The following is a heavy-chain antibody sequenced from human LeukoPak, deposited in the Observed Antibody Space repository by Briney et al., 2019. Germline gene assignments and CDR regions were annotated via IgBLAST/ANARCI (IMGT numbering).Heavy chain of an antibody. CDR3: AKSNGYGLVDI. Sequence: SETLSLICTVSGGSISTSSYYWGWVRQPPGKGLEWIGNIFYSGSTYYSPSLKSRVTISLDTSRNQFSLKLNSVTAADTAVYYCAKSNGYGLVDIWGRGTMVTVSS. CDR2: IFYSGST. D-gene: IGHD3-10*01. V-gene: IGHV4-39*07. J-gene: IGHJ3*02. CDR1: GGSISTSSYY.